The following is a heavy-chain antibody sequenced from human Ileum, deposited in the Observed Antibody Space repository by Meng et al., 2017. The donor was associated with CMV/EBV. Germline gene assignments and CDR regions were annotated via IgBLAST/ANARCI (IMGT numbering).Heavy chain of an antibody. J-gene: IGHJ6*02. CDR3: TTNSGTSYYYYYGMDV. CDR2: IKSKGDGGTT. D-gene: IGHD1-26*01. Sequence: GESLKISCAASGFTVSSSYMSWVRQAPRKGLEWVGRIKSKGDGGTTDYAAPVKGRFTISRDDSKNTLYLQMNSLKTEDTAVYYCTTNSGTSYYYYYGMDVWGQGTTVTVSS. V-gene: IGHV3-15*01. CDR1: GFTVSSSY.